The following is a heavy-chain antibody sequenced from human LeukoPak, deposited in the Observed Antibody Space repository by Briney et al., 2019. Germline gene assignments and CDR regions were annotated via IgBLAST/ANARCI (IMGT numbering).Heavy chain of an antibody. CDR1: GFTFSSYA. J-gene: IGHJ4*02. V-gene: IGHV3-30*04. Sequence: GRSLRLSCAASGFTFSSYAMHWVRQAPGKGLEWVALISYDGGNKYYADSVKGRFTISRDNAKNSLYLQMNSLRAEDTAVYYCARDRRPNSSGYYDYWGQGTLVTVSS. D-gene: IGHD3-22*01. CDR3: ARDRRPNSSGYYDY. CDR2: ISYDGGNK.